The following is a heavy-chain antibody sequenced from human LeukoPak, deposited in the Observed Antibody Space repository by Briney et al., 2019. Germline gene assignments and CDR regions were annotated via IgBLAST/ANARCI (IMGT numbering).Heavy chain of an antibody. J-gene: IGHJ4*02. CDR3: AKDSYDSSGYYSGRAYYFDY. CDR1: GSTFSDYW. D-gene: IGHD3-22*01. V-gene: IGHV3-7*01. CDR2: IKQDGSQR. Sequence: PGGSLRLSCTASGSTFSDYWMTWVRQAPGKGPEWVANIKQDGSQRYYVDSVRGRFTISRDNSKNTLYLQMNSLRAEDTAVYYCAKDSYDSSGYYSGRAYYFDYWGQGTLVTVSS.